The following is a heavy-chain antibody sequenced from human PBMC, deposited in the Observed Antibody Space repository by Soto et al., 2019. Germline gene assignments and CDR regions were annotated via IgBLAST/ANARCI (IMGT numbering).Heavy chain of an antibody. Sequence: SETLSLTCAVYGGSFSGYYWSWIRQPPGKGLEWIGEINHSGSTNYNPSLKSRVTISVDTSKNQFSLKLSSVTAADTAVDYCARGRAPVVVAATWFDPWGQGTLVTVSS. CDR3: ARGRAPVVVAATWFDP. D-gene: IGHD2-15*01. CDR1: GGSFSGYY. J-gene: IGHJ5*02. CDR2: INHSGST. V-gene: IGHV4-34*01.